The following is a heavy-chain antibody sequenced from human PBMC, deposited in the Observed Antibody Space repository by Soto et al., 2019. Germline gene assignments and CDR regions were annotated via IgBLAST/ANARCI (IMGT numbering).Heavy chain of an antibody. Sequence: GESLKISCKGSGYSFTSYWIGWVRQMPGKGLEWMGIIYPGDSDTRYSPSFQGQVTISADKSISTAYLQWSSLKASDTAMYYCARSFWPTYYDFWSGYPAFDYWGQGTLVTVSS. D-gene: IGHD3-3*01. CDR3: ARSFWPTYYDFWSGYPAFDY. CDR2: IYPGDSDT. J-gene: IGHJ4*02. V-gene: IGHV5-51*01. CDR1: GYSFTSYW.